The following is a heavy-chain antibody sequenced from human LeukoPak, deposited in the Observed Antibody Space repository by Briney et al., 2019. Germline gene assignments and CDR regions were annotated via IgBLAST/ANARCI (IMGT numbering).Heavy chain of an antibody. CDR1: GGSVSSGSYY. V-gene: IGHV4-61*01. CDR3: ARDRTVTTVVTPSYYYYYGMDV. D-gene: IGHD4-23*01. CDR2: IYYSGST. Sequence: PSETLSLTCTVSGGSVSSGSYYWSWIRQPPGKGLEWIGYIYYSGSTNYNPSLKSRVTISVDTSKNQFSLKLSSVTAADTAVYYCARDRTVTTVVTPSYYYYYGMDVWGQGTTVTVSS. J-gene: IGHJ6*02.